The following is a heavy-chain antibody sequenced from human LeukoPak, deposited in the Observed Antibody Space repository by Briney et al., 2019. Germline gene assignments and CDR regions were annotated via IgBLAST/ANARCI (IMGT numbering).Heavy chain of an antibody. Sequence: SETLSLTCAVYGGSFSGFYWSWIRQPPGKGVEWIGEINHDGGTNYNPSLKSRVTISVDTSKNQFFLKLSSVTAADTAVYYCARDSGSYEAERYFDYWGQGTLVTVSS. CDR2: INHDGGT. CDR1: GGSFSGFY. D-gene: IGHD1-26*01. CDR3: ARDSGSYEAERYFDY. J-gene: IGHJ4*02. V-gene: IGHV4-34*01.